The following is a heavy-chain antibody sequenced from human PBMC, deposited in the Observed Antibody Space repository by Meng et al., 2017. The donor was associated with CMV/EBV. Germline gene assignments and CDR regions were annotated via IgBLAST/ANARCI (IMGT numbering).Heavy chain of an antibody. CDR2: INHSGST. Sequence: GRREQWDAGLFKPSDDLPLLCAVYCGSFSGFYWIWIRQTAGKGLVWIGEINHSGSTNYNPSLKIRVTISVDTSKNQFSLKPSSVTAADTAVYYCARGVGGWFDPWGQGTLVTVSS. D-gene: IGHD1-26*01. V-gene: IGHV4-34*01. J-gene: IGHJ5*02. CDR3: ARGVGGWFDP. CDR1: CGSFSGFY.